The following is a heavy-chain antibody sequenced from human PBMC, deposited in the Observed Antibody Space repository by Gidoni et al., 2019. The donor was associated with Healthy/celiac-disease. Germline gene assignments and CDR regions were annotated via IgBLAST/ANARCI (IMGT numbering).Heavy chain of an antibody. J-gene: IGHJ4*02. CDR2: ISWNSGSI. V-gene: IGHV3-9*01. CDR3: ANRGFDY. Sequence: EVQLVESGGGLVQPGRSLRRSCEASGFTFDDYAMHWVRQAPGKGLGLVSGISWNSGSIGYADSVKGRFTISRDNAKNSLYLQMNSLRAEDTALYYCANRGFDYWGQGTLVTVSS. D-gene: IGHD3-10*01. CDR1: GFTFDDYA.